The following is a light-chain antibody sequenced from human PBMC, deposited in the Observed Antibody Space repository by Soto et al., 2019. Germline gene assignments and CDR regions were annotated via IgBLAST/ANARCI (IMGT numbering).Light chain of an antibody. J-gene: IGLJ2*01. Sequence: QSALTQPPSASGSPGQSVTISCTGTKNDIGVYDFVSWYQHHPGKAPRLIIYEVSNRLSGVSHRFSGSKSGNTASLTISGLQAEDEADYYCSSYTTTSTVVFGGGTKLTVL. V-gene: IGLV2-14*01. CDR2: EVS. CDR3: SSYTTTSTVV. CDR1: KNDIGVYDF.